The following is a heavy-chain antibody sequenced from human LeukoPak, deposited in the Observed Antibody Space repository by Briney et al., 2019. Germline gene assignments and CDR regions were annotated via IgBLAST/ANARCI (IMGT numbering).Heavy chain of an antibody. CDR2: IIPILGIA. D-gene: IGHD6-13*01. CDR1: GGTFSSYA. V-gene: IGHV1-69*04. J-gene: IGHJ5*02. CDR3: ARGPRASTGIDWFDP. Sequence: ASVKVSCKASGGTFSSYAISWVRQAPGQGLEWMGRIIPILGIANYAQKFQGRVTITADKSTSTAYMELSTLKSEDTAVYYCARGPRASTGIDWFDPWGQGTLVIVSS.